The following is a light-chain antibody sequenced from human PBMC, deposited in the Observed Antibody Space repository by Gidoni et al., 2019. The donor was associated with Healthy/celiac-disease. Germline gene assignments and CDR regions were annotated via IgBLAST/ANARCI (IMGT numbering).Light chain of an antibody. CDR1: SSDVGGYNY. V-gene: IGLV2-14*01. Sequence: LTQPASVSGSPGQSITISCTGTSSDVGGYNYVSWYQQHPGKAPKLMIYEVSNRPSGVSNRFSGSKSGNTASLTISGLQAEDEADYYCSSYTSSSTYVFGTXTKVTVL. J-gene: IGLJ1*01. CDR2: EVS. CDR3: SSYTSSSTYV.